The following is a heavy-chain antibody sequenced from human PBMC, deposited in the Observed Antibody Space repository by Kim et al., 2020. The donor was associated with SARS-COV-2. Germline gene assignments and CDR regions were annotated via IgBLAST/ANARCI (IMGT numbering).Heavy chain of an antibody. D-gene: IGHD3-10*01. CDR3: ARVRPGRLWDAFDI. J-gene: IGHJ3*02. CDR2: IYYSGST. CDR1: GGSISSGGYY. V-gene: IGHV4-31*03. Sequence: SETLSLTCTVSGGSISSGGYYWSWIRQHPGKGLEWIGYIYYSGSTYYNPSLKSRVTISVDTSKNQFSLKLSSVTAADTAVYYCARVRPGRLWDAFDIWGQGTMVTVSS.